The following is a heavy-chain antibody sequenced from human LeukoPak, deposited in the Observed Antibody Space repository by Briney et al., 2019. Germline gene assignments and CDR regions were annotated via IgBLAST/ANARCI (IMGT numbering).Heavy chain of an antibody. CDR2: ISFDGTNK. CDR3: AKDGGPYSSGSEYFQH. Sequence: PGGSLRLSCAASGFTYSTYGMHWVRQAPGKGLEWVAVISFDGTNKYYADSVKGRFTISRDNPKNTLYLQMNSLRPEDTAVYYCAKDGGPYSSGSEYFQHWGQGTLVTVSS. V-gene: IGHV3-30*18. J-gene: IGHJ1*01. D-gene: IGHD6-19*01. CDR1: GFTYSTYG.